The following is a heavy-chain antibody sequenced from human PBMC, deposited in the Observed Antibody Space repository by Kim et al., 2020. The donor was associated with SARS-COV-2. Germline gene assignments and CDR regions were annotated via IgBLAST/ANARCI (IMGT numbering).Heavy chain of an antibody. Sequence: GGSLRLSCAASGFTFSIYKMNWVRQAPGKGPEWVSSIDTSSYVYYSNSLKGRFTMSRDNAKNSLYLQLNSLRAEDTAVYYCARSNSWETAGWWRALDLWGEGTMVTVSS. CDR3: ARSNSWETAGWWRALDL. V-gene: IGHV3-21*01. D-gene: IGHD2-15*01. CDR2: IDTSSYV. CDR1: GFTFSIYK. J-gene: IGHJ3*01.